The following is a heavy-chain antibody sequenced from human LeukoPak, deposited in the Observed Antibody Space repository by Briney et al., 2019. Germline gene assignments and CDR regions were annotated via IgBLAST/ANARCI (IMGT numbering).Heavy chain of an antibody. D-gene: IGHD3-22*01. Sequence: SVKVSFKASGGPFSSYAISWVRPAPGQGLEWMGRIIPIFGTANYAQKSQGRVTITTDESTSTAYMELSSLRSEDTAVYYCASALGYYDSSGYYSYYFDYWGQGTLVTVSS. CDR3: ASALGYYDSSGYYSYYFDY. CDR1: GGPFSSYA. CDR2: IIPIFGTA. J-gene: IGHJ4*02. V-gene: IGHV1-69*05.